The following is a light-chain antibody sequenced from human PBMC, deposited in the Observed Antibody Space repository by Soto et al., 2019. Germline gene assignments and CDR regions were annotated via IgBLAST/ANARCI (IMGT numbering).Light chain of an antibody. Sequence: QLVLTQPPSVSGAPGQRVTLSCTGNTSNLGAGYDVHWYQQLPGAAPKLVIFGNRNRPSGVPERFSGSKSGTSASLAITGLQAEDEADYYCQAYDYTLTASVFGGGTQLTVL. CDR1: TSNLGAGYD. CDR3: QAYDYTLTASV. CDR2: GNR. J-gene: IGLJ3*02. V-gene: IGLV1-40*01.